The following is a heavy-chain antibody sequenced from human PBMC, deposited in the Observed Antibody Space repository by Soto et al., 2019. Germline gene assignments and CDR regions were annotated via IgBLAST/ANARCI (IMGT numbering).Heavy chain of an antibody. V-gene: IGHV4-4*02. J-gene: IGHJ4*02. CDR3: ARLRGSLDY. CDR2: IYHSGSA. CDR1: NISISSSSW. Sequence: PSETLSLTCAVSNISISSSSWWTWVRQPPGKGLEWIGDIYHSGSANYNPSLKSRLTISVANSKNQFSLKLSSVTAADTAVYYCARLRGSLDYWGQGTPVTVSS.